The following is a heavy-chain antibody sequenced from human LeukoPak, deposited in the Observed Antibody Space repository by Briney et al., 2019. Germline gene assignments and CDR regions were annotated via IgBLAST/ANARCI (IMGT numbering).Heavy chain of an antibody. V-gene: IGHV3-7*01. CDR3: AREYCSSTSCYPMDY. J-gene: IGHJ4*02. D-gene: IGHD2-2*01. CDR2: INKDGSDK. CDR1: GFTFNMYW. Sequence: GGSLRLSCAASGFTFNMYWMTWVRQAPGKGLESVAYINKDGSDKYYVDSVKGRFTVSRDNAKNSLYLQMNSLRAEDTAVYYCAREYCSSTSCYPMDYWGQGTLVTVSS.